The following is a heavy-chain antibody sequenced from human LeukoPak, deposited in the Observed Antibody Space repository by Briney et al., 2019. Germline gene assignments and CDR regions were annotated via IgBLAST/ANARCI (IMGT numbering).Heavy chain of an antibody. Sequence: ASVKVSCKASGGTFSSYAISWVRQAPGQGLEWMGGIIPIFGTANYAQKFQGRVTITTDESTSTAYMELSSLRSEDTAVYYCASPGGWGSRTPPFGAFDIWGQGTMVTVSS. V-gene: IGHV1-69*05. CDR2: IIPIFGTA. CDR3: ASPGGWGSRTPPFGAFDI. J-gene: IGHJ3*02. D-gene: IGHD3-16*01. CDR1: GGTFSSYA.